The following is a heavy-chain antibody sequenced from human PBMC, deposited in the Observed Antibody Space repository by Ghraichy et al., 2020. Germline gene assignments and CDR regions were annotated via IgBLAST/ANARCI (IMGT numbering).Heavy chain of an antibody. J-gene: IGHJ5*02. CDR1: GGTLSTYA. V-gene: IGHV1-69*06. CDR2: VTPIFGTA. CDR3: ARGNWFDP. Sequence: SVKVSCKASGGTLSTYALSWVRQAPGQGLEWMGGVTPIFGTAQYAQKFQGRLTINVDKSTHTAYMELSSLTSEDTAFYFCARGNWFDPWGQGTLVTVSS.